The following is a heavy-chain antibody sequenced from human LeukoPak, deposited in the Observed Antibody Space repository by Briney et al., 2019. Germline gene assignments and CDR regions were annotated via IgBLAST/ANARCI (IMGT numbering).Heavy chain of an antibody. Sequence: PGGSLRLSCAASGYTFSSYAIHGLRQAPGKGREGGTYISCDGCNKYYADSVKGRFTISRDNSKNTLYLQMNSLRAEDAAVYYCARDRRDIVVAGRGYYYYGMDVWGKGTTVTVSS. D-gene: IGHD2-2*01. CDR2: ISCDGCNK. CDR1: GYTFSSYA. V-gene: IGHV3-30*04. CDR3: ARDRRDIVVAGRGYYYYGMDV. J-gene: IGHJ6*04.